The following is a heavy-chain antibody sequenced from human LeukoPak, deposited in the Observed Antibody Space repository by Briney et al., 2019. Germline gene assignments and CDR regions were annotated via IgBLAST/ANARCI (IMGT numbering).Heavy chain of an antibody. D-gene: IGHD5-12*01. V-gene: IGHV3-66*01. CDR2: IYSGGIT. CDR1: GYSISSGYY. J-gene: IGHJ4*02. CDR3: ARDSGYDLGFGY. Sequence: PSETLSLTCTVSGYSISSGYYMSWVRQAPGKGLEWVSFIYSGGITYYADSVKGRFTISRDNSKNTLYLQMNSLRAEDTAVYYCARDSGYDLGFGYWGQGTLVTVSS.